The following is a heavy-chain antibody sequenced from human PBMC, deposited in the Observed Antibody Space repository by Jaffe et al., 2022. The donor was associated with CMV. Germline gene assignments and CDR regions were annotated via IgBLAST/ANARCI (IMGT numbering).Heavy chain of an antibody. Sequence: EVQLVESGGGLVKPGGSLRLSCAASGFTFSSYSMNWVRQAPGKGLEWVSSISSSSSYIYYADSVKGRFTISRDNAKNSLYLQMNSLRAEDTAVYYCARDEGRMGTTVTPRGPYYYYMDVWGKGTTVTVSS. D-gene: IGHD4-4*01. J-gene: IGHJ6*03. V-gene: IGHV3-21*01. CDR1: GFTFSSYS. CDR3: ARDEGRMGTTVTPRGPYYYYMDV. CDR2: ISSSSSYI.